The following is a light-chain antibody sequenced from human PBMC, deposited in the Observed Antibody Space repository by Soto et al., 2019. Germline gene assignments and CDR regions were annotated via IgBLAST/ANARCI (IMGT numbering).Light chain of an antibody. CDR1: SSNIGAGYD. V-gene: IGLV1-40*01. J-gene: IGLJ3*02. Sequence: QSVLTQPPSVSGAPGQRVTISCTESSSNIGAGYDVHWYQQLPGTAPKLLIYANSNRPSGVPDRFSGSKSGTSASLAITGLRAEEEAEDYCQSYDSSLSAWVFGGGTKLTVL. CDR2: ANS. CDR3: QSYDSSLSAWV.